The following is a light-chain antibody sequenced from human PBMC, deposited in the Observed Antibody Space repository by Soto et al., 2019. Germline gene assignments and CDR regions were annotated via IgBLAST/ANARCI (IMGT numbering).Light chain of an antibody. CDR3: LQDNNYPLT. CDR1: QGIGND. Sequence: AIQITQTPSSLSASVGDRVTITCRASQGIGNDLGWYQQKSGRAPKLLIYAASNLQSGVPSRFSGSGSGTDFTLTISGLQPEDVATYYCLQDNNYPLTFGGGTKVDIK. V-gene: IGKV1-6*01. J-gene: IGKJ4*01. CDR2: AAS.